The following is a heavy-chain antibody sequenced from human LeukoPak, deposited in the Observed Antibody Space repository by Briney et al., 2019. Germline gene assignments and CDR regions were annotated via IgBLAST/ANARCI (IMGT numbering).Heavy chain of an antibody. CDR3: ARDPAGPNGWFDP. V-gene: IGHV1-2*02. Sequence: ASVKVSCKTSGYSFTAFYIHWVRQAPGQGLEWMGWIHPRRGDTNYAQKFQGRVTMTRDTSISTAYMEVSSLRSDDTAVYYCARDPAGPNGWFDPWGQGTLVTVSS. D-gene: IGHD1-1*01. CDR1: GYSFTAFY. J-gene: IGHJ5*02. CDR2: IHPRRGDT.